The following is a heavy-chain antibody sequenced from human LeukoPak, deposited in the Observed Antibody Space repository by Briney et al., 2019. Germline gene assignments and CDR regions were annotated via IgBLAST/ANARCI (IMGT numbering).Heavy chain of an antibody. V-gene: IGHV3-23*01. CDR2: ISGSGGST. CDR1: GFTFSSYA. D-gene: IGHD5-18*01. Sequence: GGSLRLSCAASGFTFSSYAMSWVRQAPGKGLEWVSAISGSGGSTYYADSVRGRFTISRDNSKNTLYLQMNSLRAEDTAVYYCAKDRKGTAMVTMFDYWGQGTLVTVSS. CDR3: AKDRKGTAMVTMFDY. J-gene: IGHJ4*02.